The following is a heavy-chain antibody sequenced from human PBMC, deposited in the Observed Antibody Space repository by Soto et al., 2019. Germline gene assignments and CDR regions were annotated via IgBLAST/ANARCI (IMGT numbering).Heavy chain of an antibody. V-gene: IGHV5-51*01. J-gene: IGHJ1*01. D-gene: IGHD6-13*01. Sequence: GESLKISCKGSGYSFTSYWIGWVRQMPGKGLEWMGIIYPGDSDTRYSPSFQGQVTISADKSISTAYLQWSSLKASDTAMYYCARSSLGSGYDSDRYSSRWYCPAYWGQGTLVTVSS. CDR1: GYSFTSYW. CDR2: IYPGDSDT. CDR3: ARSSLGSGYDSDRYSSRWYCPAY.